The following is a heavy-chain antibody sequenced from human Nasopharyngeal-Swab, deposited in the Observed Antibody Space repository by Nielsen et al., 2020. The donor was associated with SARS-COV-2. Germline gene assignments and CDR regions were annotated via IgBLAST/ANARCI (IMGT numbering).Heavy chain of an antibody. Sequence: SVKVSCKASGGTFSSYAISWVRQAPGQGLEWMGGIIPIFGTANYAQKFQGRVTITADESTSTAYMELSSLRSENTAVYYCARADLGGSGSYYNGGDYWGQGTLVTVSS. CDR3: ARADLGGSGSYYNGGDY. J-gene: IGHJ4*02. CDR1: GGTFSSYA. CDR2: IIPIFGTA. V-gene: IGHV1-69*13. D-gene: IGHD3-10*01.